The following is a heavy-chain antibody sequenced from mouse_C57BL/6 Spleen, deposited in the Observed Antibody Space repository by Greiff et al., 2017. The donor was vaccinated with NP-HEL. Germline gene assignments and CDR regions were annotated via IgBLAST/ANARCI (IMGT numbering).Heavy chain of an antibody. CDR1: GYTFTSYW. CDR3: ARGAKAY. Sequence: VQLQQPGAELVRPGTSVKLSCKASGYTFTSYWMHWVKQRPGQGLEWIGVIDPSDSYTNYNQKFKGKATLTVDTSSSTAYMQLSSLTSEDSAVYYCARGAKAYWGQGTLVTVSA. V-gene: IGHV1-59*01. D-gene: IGHD3-1*01. CDR2: IDPSDSYT. J-gene: IGHJ3*01.